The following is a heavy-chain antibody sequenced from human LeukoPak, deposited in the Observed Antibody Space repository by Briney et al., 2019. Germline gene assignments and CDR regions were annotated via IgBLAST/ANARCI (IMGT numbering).Heavy chain of an antibody. J-gene: IGHJ4*02. CDR1: GFTFTTYA. CDR2: ISNTGDST. V-gene: IGHV3-23*01. Sequence: GGSLRLSCAASGFTFTTYAMSWVRQAPGKGLEWVSAISNTGDSTYHADSVKGRFTISRDNSKNTLFLQMNSLRAEDSAVYYCAKDNDPRAYSAYDSYDYWCQGTLGSVSS. D-gene: IGHD5-12*01. CDR3: AKDNDPRAYSAYDSYDY.